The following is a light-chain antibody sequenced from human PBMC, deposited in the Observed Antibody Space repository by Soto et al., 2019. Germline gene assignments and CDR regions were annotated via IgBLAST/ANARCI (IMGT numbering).Light chain of an antibody. CDR2: GAS. V-gene: IGKV3D-20*02. J-gene: IGKJ1*01. CDR1: KSFSRSY. CDR3: QQRSNWPPT. Sequence: EIVLTQSPDTLSLSPGERATLSCRASKSFSRSYLAWYQQKPGQAPRLLIYGASSRATGIPDRFSGGGSGTDFTLTISSLEPEDFAVYYCQQRSNWPPTFGQGTKVDIK.